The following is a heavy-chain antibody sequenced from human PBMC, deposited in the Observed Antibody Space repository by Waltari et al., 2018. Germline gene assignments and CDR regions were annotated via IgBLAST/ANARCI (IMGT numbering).Heavy chain of an antibody. V-gene: IGHV5-51*01. CDR1: GYSFTSYW. CDR3: ARRVGSAAYYFDY. Sequence: EVQLVQSGAEVKKPGESLKISCKGSGYSFTSYWIGWVLQMPGKGLEWMGIIYPGDSDTRYSPSFQGQVTISADKSITTAYLQWRSLKASDTAMYYCARRVGSAAYYFDYWGQGTLVTVSS. D-gene: IGHD6-25*01. CDR2: IYPGDSDT. J-gene: IGHJ4*02.